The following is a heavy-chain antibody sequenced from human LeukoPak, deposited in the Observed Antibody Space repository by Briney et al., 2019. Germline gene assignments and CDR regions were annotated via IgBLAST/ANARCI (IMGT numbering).Heavy chain of an antibody. Sequence: GASVKVSCKASGYTFTGYYMHWVRQAPGQGLEWMGWINPNSGGTNYAQKFQGRVTMTRDTSISTAYMELSRLRSNDTAVYYCARAPVIYGYTIDYWGQGTLVTVSS. CDR2: INPNSGGT. J-gene: IGHJ4*02. CDR3: ARAPVIYGYTIDY. D-gene: IGHD3-22*01. CDR1: GYTFTGYY. V-gene: IGHV1-2*02.